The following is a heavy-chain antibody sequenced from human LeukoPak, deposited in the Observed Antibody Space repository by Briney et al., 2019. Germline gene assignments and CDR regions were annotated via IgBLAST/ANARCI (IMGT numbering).Heavy chain of an antibody. V-gene: IGHV4-38-2*01. D-gene: IGHD5-12*01. J-gene: IGHJ4*01. CDR1: GYSISSGYY. CDR2: IYYTGST. CDR3: ASHGSSGHDPLT. Sequence: SETLSLTCAVSGYSISSGYYWNWIRRPPGKGLEWIGYIYYTGSTSYNPSLKSRVTISLDTSKSQFSLRLTSVTAADTAVYYCASHGSSGHDPLTWGQGTLVTVSS.